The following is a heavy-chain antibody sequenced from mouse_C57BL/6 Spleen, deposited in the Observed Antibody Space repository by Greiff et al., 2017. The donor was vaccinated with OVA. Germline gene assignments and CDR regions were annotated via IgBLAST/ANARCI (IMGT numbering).Heavy chain of an antibody. J-gene: IGHJ4*01. CDR3: DRGGGACYAMDY. CDR2: INPNNGGT. CDR1: GYTFTDYN. Sequence: VQLQQSGPELVKPGASVKISCKASGYTFTDYNMDWVKQSHGKSLEWIGDINPNNGGTIYNQKFKGKATLTVDKSSNTAYMELRSLTSEDTAVYECDRGGGACYAMDYWGQGTSVTVSS. V-gene: IGHV1-18*01.